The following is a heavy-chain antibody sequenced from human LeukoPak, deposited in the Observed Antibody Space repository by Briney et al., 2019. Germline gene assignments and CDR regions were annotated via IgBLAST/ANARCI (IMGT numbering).Heavy chain of an antibody. Sequence: AGGSLRLSCAASGFTFDDYAMHWVRQAPGKGLEWVSGISWNSGSIGYADSVKGRFTISRDNAKNSLYLQMNSLRAEDMALYYCVKVSPLLWEKQLLLKWFDPWGQGPLVTVSS. CDR3: VKVSPLLWEKQLLLKWFDP. J-gene: IGHJ5*02. V-gene: IGHV3-9*03. CDR2: ISWNSGSI. CDR1: GFTFDDYA. D-gene: IGHD2-2*01.